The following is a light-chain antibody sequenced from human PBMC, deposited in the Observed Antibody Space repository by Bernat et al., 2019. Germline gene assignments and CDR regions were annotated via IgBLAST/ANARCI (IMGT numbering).Light chain of an antibody. CDR3: CSYAGYNWV. CDR1: SSDIGSYNL. Sequence: QSALTQPASVSGSPGQSITISCTGTSSDIGSYNLVSWYQQHPGKVPKLMIYEVSKRPSGVSDRFSASKSGTSASLTISGLQAEDEADYYCCSYAGYNWVFGGGTKLTVL. J-gene: IGLJ3*02. V-gene: IGLV2-23*02. CDR2: EVS.